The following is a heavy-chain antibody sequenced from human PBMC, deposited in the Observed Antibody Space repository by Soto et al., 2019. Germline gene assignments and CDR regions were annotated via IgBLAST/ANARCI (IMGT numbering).Heavy chain of an antibody. CDR1: GYTFTSYY. CDR2: IIPMFGTA. D-gene: IGHD3-22*01. Sequence: SVKVSCKASGYTFTSYYMHWVRQAPGQGLEWMGGIIPMFGTANYAQKFQGRVTITADESTSTAYMELSSLRSEDTAVYYCARSRANYYDSRGYYYSTFDYWGQGTLVTVSS. V-gene: IGHV1-69*13. CDR3: ARSRANYYDSRGYYYSTFDY. J-gene: IGHJ4*02.